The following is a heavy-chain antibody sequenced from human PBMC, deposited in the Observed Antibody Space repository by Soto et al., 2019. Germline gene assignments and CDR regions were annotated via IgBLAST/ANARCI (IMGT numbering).Heavy chain of an antibody. CDR3: SRIAAAGTNSDY. CDR2: IYNSGNT. J-gene: IGHJ4*02. CDR1: GDSISSSGYS. V-gene: IGHV4-30-2*01. Sequence: PSETLSLTCAVSGDSISSSGYSWSWIRQPPGKGLEWMGYIYNSGNTHYNRSLKSRVTMSVDRSKNKFSLQLTSVTAADTAVYYCSRIAAAGTNSDYWGQGTLVTVSS. D-gene: IGHD6-13*01.